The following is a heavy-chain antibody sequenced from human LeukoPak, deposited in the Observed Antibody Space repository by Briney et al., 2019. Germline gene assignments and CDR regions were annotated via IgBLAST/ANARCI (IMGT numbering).Heavy chain of an antibody. V-gene: IGHV3-21*01. CDR1: GVTFSRYN. Sequence: GGSLRLSCAGSGVTFSRYNMNWFRQAPGKGLERVSSISSSSSYIFYADSVKGRFTISRDNAKNSLYLQMNSLRAEDTAVYYCARDAQWLVPEGYYFYMDVWGKGTTVTVSS. J-gene: IGHJ6*03. CDR2: ISSSSSYI. D-gene: IGHD6-19*01. CDR3: ARDAQWLVPEGYYFYMDV.